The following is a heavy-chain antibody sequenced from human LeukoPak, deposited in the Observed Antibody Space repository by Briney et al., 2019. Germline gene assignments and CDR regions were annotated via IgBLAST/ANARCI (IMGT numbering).Heavy chain of an antibody. Sequence: ASVKVSCKASGYSFTTYAMHWVRQAPGQRLEWMGWINVGNGKTEYSQKFQGRPILTSDTSTNTAYMDLSSLRSEDTAVYYCARGASSGYYTFDYWGQGTLVIVSS. V-gene: IGHV1-3*01. CDR1: GYSFTTYA. D-gene: IGHD3-22*01. CDR3: ARGASSGYYTFDY. J-gene: IGHJ4*02. CDR2: INVGNGKT.